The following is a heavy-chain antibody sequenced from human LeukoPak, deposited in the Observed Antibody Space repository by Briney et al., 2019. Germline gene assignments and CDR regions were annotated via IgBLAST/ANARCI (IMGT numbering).Heavy chain of an antibody. J-gene: IGHJ4*02. CDR1: GGSISSYY. CDR3: ARDTSGNPYYDYVWGSYRYPYYFDY. CDR2: IYYSGST. D-gene: IGHD3-16*02. Sequence: SETLSLTCTVSGGSISSYYWSWIRQPPGKGLEWIGYIYYSGSTNYNPSLKSRVTISVDTSKNQFSLKLSSVTAADTAVYYCARDTSGNPYYDYVWGSYRYPYYFDYWGQGTLVTVSS. V-gene: IGHV4-59*12.